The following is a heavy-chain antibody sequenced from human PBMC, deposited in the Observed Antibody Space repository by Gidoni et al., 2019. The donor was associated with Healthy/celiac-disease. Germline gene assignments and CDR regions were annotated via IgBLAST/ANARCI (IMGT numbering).Heavy chain of an antibody. D-gene: IGHD3-9*01. V-gene: IGHV3-23*01. Sequence: EVQLLESGGGLVQPGGSLRLSWAASGLPFSSYAMSWVRQAPGKGLEWVSAISGSGGSTYYADSVKGRFTISRDNSKNTLYLQMNSLRAEDTAVYYCAKLGGILTGSFWFDPWGQGTLVTVSS. CDR2: ISGSGGST. CDR3: AKLGGILTGSFWFDP. CDR1: GLPFSSYA. J-gene: IGHJ5*02.